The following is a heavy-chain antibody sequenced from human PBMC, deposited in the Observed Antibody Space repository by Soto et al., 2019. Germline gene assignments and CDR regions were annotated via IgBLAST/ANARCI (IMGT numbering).Heavy chain of an antibody. CDR3: TRVLGYTFEPGKTRYYAMDV. V-gene: IGHV1-69*01. D-gene: IGHD5-18*01. Sequence: QVQLVQSGAEVKKPGSSVTVSCKTSGGTFSKDAINWVRQAPGQGLEWMGLLIPVFGSPIYAQKFQGRIRITPDESASTAFMDLSSPRTEDTAVYYCTRVLGYTFEPGKTRYYAMDVWGQGTTVSVSS. J-gene: IGHJ6*02. CDR1: GGTFSKDA. CDR2: LIPVFGSP.